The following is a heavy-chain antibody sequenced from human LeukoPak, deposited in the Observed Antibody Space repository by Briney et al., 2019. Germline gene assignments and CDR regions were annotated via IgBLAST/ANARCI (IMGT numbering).Heavy chain of an antibody. V-gene: IGHV3-30*02. Sequence: GGSLRLSCTASGLAISSYGRHWARQPPGKGLEWVAFMQYDGSQIYYADSVKGRFTISRDNSKNALYLQMNSLRPEDTAVYYCAGKAAAFYFDYWGQGTLVSVSS. J-gene: IGHJ4*02. D-gene: IGHD6-13*01. CDR1: GLAISSYG. CDR3: AGKAAAFYFDY. CDR2: MQYDGSQI.